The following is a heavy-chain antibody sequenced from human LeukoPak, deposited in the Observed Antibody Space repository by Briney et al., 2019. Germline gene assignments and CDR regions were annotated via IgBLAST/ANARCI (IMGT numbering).Heavy chain of an antibody. CDR3: AKDREDYYYDSSGYYPGDY. CDR1: GFTFRSYG. J-gene: IGHJ4*02. V-gene: IGHV3-30*02. D-gene: IGHD3-22*01. CDR2: IWYEGSDK. Sequence: GGSLRLSCAASGFTFRSYGMHWVRQAPGRGLEWVAVIWYEGSDKHYADSVKGRFTISRDNSKNTLYLQLNSLRAEDTAVYYCAKDREDYYYDSSGYYPGDYWGQGTLVTVSS.